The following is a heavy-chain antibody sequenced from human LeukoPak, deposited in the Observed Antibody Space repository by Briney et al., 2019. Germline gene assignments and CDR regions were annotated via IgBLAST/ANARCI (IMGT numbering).Heavy chain of an antibody. D-gene: IGHD3-22*01. CDR2: INDYIGDT. Sequence: SQTLSLTCTVYGGSFTDYFWTWIRQSPGEGLEWIGEINDYIGDTNYNPSLNSRASLSLEKSRNQFSLELESVTPPATAVYYCARGRIAKIVVVHSFSYSLDVWGQGTTVTVSS. CDR1: GGSFTDYF. CDR3: ARGRIAKIVVVHSFSYSLDV. V-gene: IGHV4-34*01. J-gene: IGHJ6*02.